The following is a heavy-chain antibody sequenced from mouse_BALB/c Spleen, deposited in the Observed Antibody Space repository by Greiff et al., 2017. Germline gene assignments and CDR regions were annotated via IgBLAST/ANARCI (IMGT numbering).Heavy chain of an antibody. V-gene: IGHV1-87*01. J-gene: IGHJ2*01. CDR3: ARYGNYDY. CDR1: GYTFTSYW. CDR2: IYPGDGDT. D-gene: IGHD2-1*01. Sequence: QVQLQQSGAELARPGASVKLSCKASGYTFTSYWMQWVKQRPGQGLEWIGAIYPGDGDTRYTQKFKGKATLTADKSSSTAYMQLSSLASEDSAVYYCARYGNYDYWGQGTTLTVSS.